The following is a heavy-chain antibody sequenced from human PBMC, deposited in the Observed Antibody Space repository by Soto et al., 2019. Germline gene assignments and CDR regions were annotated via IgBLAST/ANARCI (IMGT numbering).Heavy chain of an antibody. J-gene: IGHJ6*02. CDR1: GGSISSGGYS. Sequence: SETLSLTCAVSGGSISSGGYSWSWIWQPPGKGLEWIGYIYHSGSTYYNPSLKSRVTISVDRSKNQFSLKLSSVTAADTAVYYCASNPSYYDFWSGRYYYGMDVWGQGTTVTVSS. CDR3: ASNPSYYDFWSGRYYYGMDV. CDR2: IYHSGST. D-gene: IGHD3-3*01. V-gene: IGHV4-30-2*01.